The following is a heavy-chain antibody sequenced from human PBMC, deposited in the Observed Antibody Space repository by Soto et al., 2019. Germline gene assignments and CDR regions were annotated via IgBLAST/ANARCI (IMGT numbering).Heavy chain of an antibody. D-gene: IGHD4-4*01. CDR3: ARGMTTVTTLDY. CDR2: IYHSGST. J-gene: IGHJ4*02. CDR1: GGSISSYS. Sequence: SETLSLTCTVSGGSISSYSWSWIRQPPGKGLEWIGYIYHSGSTYYNPSLKSRVTISVDRSKNQFSLKLSSVTAADTAVYYCARGMTTVTTLDYWGQGTLVTVSS. V-gene: IGHV4-30-2*01.